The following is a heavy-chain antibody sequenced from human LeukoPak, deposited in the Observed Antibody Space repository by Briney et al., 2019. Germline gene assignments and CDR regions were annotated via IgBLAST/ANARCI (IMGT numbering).Heavy chain of an antibody. D-gene: IGHD3-10*01. V-gene: IGHV3-21*04. J-gene: IGHJ5*02. CDR2: ISSSSSYI. CDR3: ASITKPDPTVRGVITGPFDP. CDR1: GFTFSSYS. Sequence: KPGGSLRLSCAASGFTFSSYSMNWVRQAPGKGLEWVSSISSSSSYIYYADSVKGRFTISRDNAKNSLYLQMNSLRAEDTAVYYCASITKPDPTVRGVITGPFDPWGQGTLVTVSS.